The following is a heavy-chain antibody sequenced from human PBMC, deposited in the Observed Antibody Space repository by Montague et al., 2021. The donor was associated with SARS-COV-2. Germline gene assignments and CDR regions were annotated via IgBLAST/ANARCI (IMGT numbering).Heavy chain of an antibody. CDR1: GFTFSSYW. CDR3: ARVQRTTGTTRLGTYYYYYYGMDV. V-gene: IGHV3-7*01. CDR2: IKQDGSEK. J-gene: IGHJ6*02. Sequence: SLRPSCAASGFTFSSYWMSWVRQAPGKGLEWVANIKQDGSEKYYVDSVKGRFTISRDNAKNSLYLQMNSLRAEDTAVYYCARVQRTTGTTRLGTYYYYYYGMDVWGQGTTVTVSS. D-gene: IGHD1-1*01.